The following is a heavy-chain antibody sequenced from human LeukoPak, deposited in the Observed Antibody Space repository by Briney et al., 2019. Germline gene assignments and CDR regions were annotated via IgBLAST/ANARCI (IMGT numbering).Heavy chain of an antibody. CDR3: AIVVGSGWYNFDY. CDR2: IYHSGST. J-gene: IGHJ4*02. D-gene: IGHD6-19*01. V-gene: IGHV4-4*02. Sequence: SETLSLTCTVSGGSISSSNWWSWVRQPPGKGLEWIGEIYHSGSTNYNPSLKSRVTMSVDKSKNQFSLKLSSVTAADTAVYYCAIVVGSGWYNFDYWGQGTLVTVSS. CDR1: GGSISSSNW.